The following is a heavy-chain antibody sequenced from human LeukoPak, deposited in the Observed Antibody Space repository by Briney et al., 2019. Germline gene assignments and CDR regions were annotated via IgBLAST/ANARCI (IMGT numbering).Heavy chain of an antibody. V-gene: IGHV1-8*03. CDR1: GYTFTSYD. CDR3: ARGLTGELCWYFDL. J-gene: IGHJ2*01. CDR2: MNPNSGNT. Sequence: ASVKVSCKASGYTFTSYDINWVRQATGQGLEWMGWMNPNSGNTGYAQKFQGRVAITRNTSISTAYMELSSLRSEDTAVYYCARGLTGELCWYFDLWGRGTPVTVSS. D-gene: IGHD1-7*01.